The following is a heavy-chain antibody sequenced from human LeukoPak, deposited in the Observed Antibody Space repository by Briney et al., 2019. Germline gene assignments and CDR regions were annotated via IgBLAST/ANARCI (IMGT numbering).Heavy chain of an antibody. CDR1: GFTFSSYG. CDR3: ARGKSGSYGTKGY. Sequence: PGGSLRLSCAASGFTFSSYGMHWVRQAPGKGLEWVAFIRYDGSNKYYADSVKGRFTISRDNSKNTLYVQLNSLRVEDTAVYYCARGKSGSYGTKGYWGQGTLVTVSS. J-gene: IGHJ4*02. D-gene: IGHD1-26*01. V-gene: IGHV3-30*02. CDR2: IRYDGSNK.